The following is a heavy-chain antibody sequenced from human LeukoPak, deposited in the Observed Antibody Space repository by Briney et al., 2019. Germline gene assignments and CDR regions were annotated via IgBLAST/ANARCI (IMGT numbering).Heavy chain of an antibody. CDR3: ARDSPFTYYYDSSVYPFDY. Sequence: SETLSLTCSVSGDSISSSSYHWSWIRQPAGKGLEWIGRISTRGSTNYNPSLKSRVTMSEDTSKNQFSLRLSSVTAADTAVYYCARDSPFTYYYDSSVYPFDYWGQGTLVTVSS. CDR1: GDSISSSSYH. V-gene: IGHV4-61*02. CDR2: ISTRGST. D-gene: IGHD3-22*01. J-gene: IGHJ4*02.